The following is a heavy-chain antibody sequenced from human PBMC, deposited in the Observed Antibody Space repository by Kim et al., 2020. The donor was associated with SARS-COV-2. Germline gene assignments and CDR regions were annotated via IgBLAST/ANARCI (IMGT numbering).Heavy chain of an antibody. V-gene: IGHV3-15*01. J-gene: IGHJ6*02. Sequence: GGSLRLSCTASRFIISNAWMTWVRQAPGKGLEWVGRIKSKSDGDGATDYTEPVKGRFTISRDDSKNALYLEMNRLTTEDTGVYYCTTHYGLGKYHEVDVWGQGTTVIVSS. D-gene: IGHD3-10*01. CDR1: RFIISNAW. CDR2: IKSKSDGDGAT. CDR3: TTHYGLGKYHEVDV.